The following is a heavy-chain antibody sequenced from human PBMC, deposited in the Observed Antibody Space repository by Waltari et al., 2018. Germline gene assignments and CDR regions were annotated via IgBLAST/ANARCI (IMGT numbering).Heavy chain of an antibody. Sequence: EVQLIQSAAEVRKPGESLTMSCEAVGYTFTTFWIGWVRQSPGKGLECLGITYPGDSETSDSPSFEGQVTLSVDKSISTVYLHLTSLEASDTAGYYCVRQRQRMTTPIDHWGKGTLITVS. CDR3: VRQRQRMTTPIDH. J-gene: IGHJ4*02. CDR2: TYPGDSET. D-gene: IGHD4-17*01. V-gene: IGHV5-51*01. CDR1: GYTFTTFW.